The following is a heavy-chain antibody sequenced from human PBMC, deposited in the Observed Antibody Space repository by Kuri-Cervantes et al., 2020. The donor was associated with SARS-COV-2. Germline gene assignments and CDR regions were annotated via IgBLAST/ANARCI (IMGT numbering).Heavy chain of an antibody. CDR1: GGSISSYY. Sequence: GSLRLSCTVSGGSISSYYWSWIRQPAGKGLEWIGRIYTSGSTNYNPSLKSRVTMSVDTSKNQFSLKLSSVTAADTAVYYCARDIGDFWSGYYHRLDVWGKGTTVTVSS. CDR3: ARDIGDFWSGYYHRLDV. D-gene: IGHD3-3*01. J-gene: IGHJ6*04. V-gene: IGHV4-4*07. CDR2: IYTSGST.